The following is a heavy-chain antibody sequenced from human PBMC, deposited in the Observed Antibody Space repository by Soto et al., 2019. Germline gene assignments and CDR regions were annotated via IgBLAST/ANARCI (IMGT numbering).Heavy chain of an antibody. V-gene: IGHV3-72*01. CDR3: TRSGGSYSPIDY. CDR1: GFTFSDHY. D-gene: IGHD1-26*01. Sequence: EVQLVESGGGLVQPGGSLRLSCAASGFTFSDHYMDWVRQAPGKGLEWVGRTRNKANRYTTEHAASVKCRFTISRDDSKNSLYLQMNSLKTEDTAVYYCTRSGGSYSPIDYWGQGTLVTVSS. CDR2: TRNKANRYTT. J-gene: IGHJ4*02.